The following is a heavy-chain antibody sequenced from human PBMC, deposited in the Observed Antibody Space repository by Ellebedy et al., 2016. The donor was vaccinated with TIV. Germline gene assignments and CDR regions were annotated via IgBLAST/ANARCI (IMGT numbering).Heavy chain of an antibody. CDR3: AKAGGGGAPDDY. V-gene: IGHV3-30*18. CDR2: ISYDSGNK. Sequence: GESLKISCAASGFMFNTYAMHWVRQAPGKGLEWVAIISYDSGNKFYTDPVTGRFTVSRDNAKNTLYLHLNGLGVEDTAIYYCAKAGGGGAPDDYWGQGTLVTVSS. CDR1: GFMFNTYA. J-gene: IGHJ4*02. D-gene: IGHD1-26*01.